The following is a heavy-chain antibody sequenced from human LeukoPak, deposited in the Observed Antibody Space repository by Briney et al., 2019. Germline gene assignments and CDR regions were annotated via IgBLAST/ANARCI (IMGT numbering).Heavy chain of an antibody. D-gene: IGHD4-11*01. V-gene: IGHV1-69*13. J-gene: IGHJ6*02. Sequence: ASVKVSCKASGGTFSSYAISWVRQAPGQGLEWMGGIIPIFGTANYAQKFQGRVTITADESTSTAYMELSSLRPEDTAVYYCARGPYDYSNYYYYYGMDVWGQGTTVTVSS. CDR2: IIPIFGTA. CDR3: ARGPYDYSNYYYYYGMDV. CDR1: GGTFSSYA.